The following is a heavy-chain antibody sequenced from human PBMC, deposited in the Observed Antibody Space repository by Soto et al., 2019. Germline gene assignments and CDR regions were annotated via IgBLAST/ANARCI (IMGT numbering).Heavy chain of an antibody. D-gene: IGHD2-2*01. V-gene: IGHV4-59*01. Sequence: SETLSLTCTVSGGSISSYYWSWIRQPPGKGLEWIGYIYYSGSTNYNPSLKSRVTISVDTSKNQFSLKLSSVTAADTAVYYCARGVLPAAPAYYYYYYMDVWGKGTTVTVSS. J-gene: IGHJ6*03. CDR2: IYYSGST. CDR3: ARGVLPAAPAYYYYYYMDV. CDR1: GGSISSYY.